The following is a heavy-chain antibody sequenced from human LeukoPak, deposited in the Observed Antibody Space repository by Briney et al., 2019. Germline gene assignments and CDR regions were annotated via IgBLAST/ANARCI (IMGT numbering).Heavy chain of an antibody. Sequence: GGSLRLSCAASGFTFSSYAMHWVRQAPRKGLDYVSTINSNGCSTYYANSVQGRFTIFRDNSKNTLYLQMGSLRAEDRAVYYCAREDRSYGGYYYYYYMDVWGKGTTVTVSS. V-gene: IGHV3-64*01. CDR2: INSNGCST. D-gene: IGHD1-26*01. J-gene: IGHJ6*03. CDR1: GFTFSSYA. CDR3: AREDRSYGGYYYYYYMDV.